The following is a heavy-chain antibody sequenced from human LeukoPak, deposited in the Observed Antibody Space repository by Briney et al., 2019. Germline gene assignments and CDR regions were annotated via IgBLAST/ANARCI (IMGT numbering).Heavy chain of an antibody. V-gene: IGHV3-33*01. J-gene: IGHJ4*02. CDR3: ASYCSSTSCYDY. CDR1: GVTFSSCG. Sequence: GRSLRLSCAPSGVTFSSCGMHWVRQAPGRGLEWVAVIWYDGSNKYYADSVKGRFTISRDNSKNTLYLQMNSLRAEDTAVYYCASYCSSTSCYDYWGQGTLVTVSS. D-gene: IGHD2-2*01. CDR2: IWYDGSNK.